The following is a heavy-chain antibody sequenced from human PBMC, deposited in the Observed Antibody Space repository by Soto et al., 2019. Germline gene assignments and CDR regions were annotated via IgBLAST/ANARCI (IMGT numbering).Heavy chain of an antibody. J-gene: IGHJ4*02. V-gene: IGHV3-11*01. CDR3: ARVMYYDFWSGYPEGFDY. D-gene: IGHD3-3*01. CDR2: ISSSGSTI. Sequence: PGGSLRLSCAASGFTFSDYYMSWIRQAPGKGLEWVSYISSSGSTIYYADSVKGRFTISRDNAKNSLYLQMNSLRAEDTAVYYCARVMYYDFWSGYPEGFDYWGQGTLVTVSS. CDR1: GFTFSDYY.